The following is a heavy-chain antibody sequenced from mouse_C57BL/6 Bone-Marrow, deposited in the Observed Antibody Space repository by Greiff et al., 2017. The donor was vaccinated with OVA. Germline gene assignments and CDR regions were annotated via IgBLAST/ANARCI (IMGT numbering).Heavy chain of an antibody. CDR2: ISYDGSN. Sequence: EVKLMESGPGLVKPSQSLSLSCSVTGYSFTSGYYWYWIRQFPGNKLEWVGYISYDGSNNYNPSLKNLISITRDTSKNQFFLKLNSVTTEDTATYDCARDDTFYAMDYWGQGTSVTVSS. J-gene: IGHJ4*01. V-gene: IGHV3-6*01. CDR1: GYSFTSGYY. CDR3: ARDDTFYAMDY.